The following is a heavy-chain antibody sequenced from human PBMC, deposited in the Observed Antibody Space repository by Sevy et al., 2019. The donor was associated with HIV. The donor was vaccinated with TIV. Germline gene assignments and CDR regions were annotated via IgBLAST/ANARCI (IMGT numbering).Heavy chain of an antibody. Sequence: GGSLRLSCAASGFAFSDYAMHWVRQVPGKGLEWVSGISWNSGAIGYADSVKGRFTISRDNAKNSLHLQMNSLRVEDTDLYYCGRAQGYCVINSCFGGSINAFDIWGQGTMVTVSS. D-gene: IGHD2-15*01. CDR1: GFAFSDYA. CDR2: ISWNSGAI. CDR3: GRAQGYCVINSCFGGSINAFDI. V-gene: IGHV3-9*01. J-gene: IGHJ3*02.